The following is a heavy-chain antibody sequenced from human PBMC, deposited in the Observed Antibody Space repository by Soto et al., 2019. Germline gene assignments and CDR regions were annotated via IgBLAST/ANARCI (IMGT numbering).Heavy chain of an antibody. V-gene: IGHV3-23*01. J-gene: IGHJ4*01. CDR2: ISANGPGI. D-gene: IGHD2-2*01. CDR1: GFTVTDYT. CDR3: SKALDYPCDQFHY. Sequence: GGALSVFSTASGFTVTDYTFGWVRQAPGKGLEWVSAISANGPGIYYADSVRGRFTISRDNSKNMVFLHMDSLRAEDTAVYYCSKALDYPCDQFHYWGHGTPVPVS.